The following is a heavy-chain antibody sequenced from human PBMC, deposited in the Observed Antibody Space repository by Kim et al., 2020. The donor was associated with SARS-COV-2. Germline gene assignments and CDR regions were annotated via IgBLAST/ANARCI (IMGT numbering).Heavy chain of an antibody. CDR3: SRGIDWGLYHFDY. J-gene: IGHJ4*02. CDR2: ITSKADGGTT. D-gene: IGHD3-9*01. CDR1: GFTFGDYA. V-gene: IGHV3-49*03. Sequence: GGSLRLSCTASGFTFGDYAMSWFRQAPGKGPEWLGLITSKADGGTTEYAASVTGRLTISRDDSKSIAYLQVNSLKTEDTAVYYCSRGIDWGLYHFDYWGQGTLVTVSS.